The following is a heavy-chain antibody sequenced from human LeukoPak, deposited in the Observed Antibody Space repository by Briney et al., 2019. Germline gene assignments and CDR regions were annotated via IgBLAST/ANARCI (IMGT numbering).Heavy chain of an antibody. V-gene: IGHV4-59*08. J-gene: IGHJ4*02. Sequence: PSETLSLTCTVSGGSISSYYWSWIRQPPGKGLEWIGYIYYSGSTNYNPSLKSRVTISVDTSKNQFSLKLSSVTAADTAVYYCARLDTAMDPFDYWGQGTLVTVSS. CDR3: ARLDTAMDPFDY. CDR1: GGSISSYY. CDR2: IYYSGST. D-gene: IGHD5-18*01.